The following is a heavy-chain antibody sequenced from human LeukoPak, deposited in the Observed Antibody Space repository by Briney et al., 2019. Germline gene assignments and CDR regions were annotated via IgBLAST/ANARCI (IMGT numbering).Heavy chain of an antibody. Sequence: GASVKVSCKASGGTFSSYAISWVRQAPGQGLEWMGGIIPIFGTANYAQKFQGRVTITADESTSTAYMELSSLRSEDTAVYYCARSGDHYYYYYYMDVWGKGTTVTISS. J-gene: IGHJ6*03. CDR2: IIPIFGTA. D-gene: IGHD7-27*01. CDR1: GGTFSSYA. CDR3: ARSGDHYYYYYYMDV. V-gene: IGHV1-69*13.